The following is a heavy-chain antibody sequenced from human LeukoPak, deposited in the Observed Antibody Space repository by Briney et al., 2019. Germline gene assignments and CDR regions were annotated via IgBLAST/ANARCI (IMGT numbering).Heavy chain of an antibody. CDR3: AKVPYYYGSGSYYGNYFDY. CDR1: GFTFDDYA. D-gene: IGHD3-10*01. V-gene: IGHV3-9*01. J-gene: IGHJ4*02. Sequence: GGSLRLSCAASGFTFDDYAMHWVRHAPGKGLEWVSGISWNSGSIGYADSVKGRFTISRDNAKNSLYLQMNSLRAEDTALYYCAKVPYYYGSGSYYGNYFDYWGQGTLVTVSS. CDR2: ISWNSGSI.